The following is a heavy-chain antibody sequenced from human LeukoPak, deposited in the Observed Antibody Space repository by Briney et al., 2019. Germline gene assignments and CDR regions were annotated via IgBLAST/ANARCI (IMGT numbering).Heavy chain of an antibody. D-gene: IGHD2-2*01. CDR2: ISYDGSNK. Sequence: GGSLRLSCAASGLTFSSYGMHWVRQAPGKGLEWVAVISYDGSNKYYADSVKGRFTISRDNSKNTLYLQMNSLRAEDTAVYYCAKVYLSIVVVPAADYWGQGTLVTVSS. CDR3: AKVYLSIVVVPAADY. J-gene: IGHJ4*02. V-gene: IGHV3-30*18. CDR1: GLTFSSYG.